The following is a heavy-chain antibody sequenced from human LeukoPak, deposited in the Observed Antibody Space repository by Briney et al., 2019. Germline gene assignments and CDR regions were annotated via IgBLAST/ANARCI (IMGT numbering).Heavy chain of an antibody. CDR3: ARNNGMDV. CDR1: GFALSSHW. CDR2: VNRDGSET. Sequence: GGSLRLSCAASGFALSSHWMTWVRQVPGRGPEWVANVNRDGSETYYLDSLKGRSTISKDNAKNSLYLQMNGLRAEDTALYHCARNNGMDVWGQGTTVIVSS. J-gene: IGHJ6*02. V-gene: IGHV3-7*03.